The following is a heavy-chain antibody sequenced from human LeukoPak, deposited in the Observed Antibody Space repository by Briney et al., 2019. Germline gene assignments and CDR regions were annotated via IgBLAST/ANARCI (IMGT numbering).Heavy chain of an antibody. CDR2: IHYSGTT. V-gene: IGHV4-59*08. D-gene: IGHD5-12*01. J-gene: IGHJ4*02. CDR3: ARMGGYSGYATH. CDR1: GGSISTYY. Sequence: TSETLSLTCTVSGGSISTYYWSWIRQPPGKGLGWIGYIHYSGTTNYNPSLKSRVTISLDTSKNQFSLNLSSVTAADTAVYYCARMGGYSGYATHWGQGTLVTVSS.